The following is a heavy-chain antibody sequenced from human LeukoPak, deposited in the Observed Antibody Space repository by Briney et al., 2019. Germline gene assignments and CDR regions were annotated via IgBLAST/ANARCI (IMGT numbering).Heavy chain of an antibody. CDR1: GYTFTSYG. V-gene: IGHV1-69*04. Sequence: EASVKVSCKASGYTFTSYGISWVRQAPGQGLEWMGRIIPMRNLANYAHKFQGRVIITADKSRRTAYMELSSLTSDDTAVYYCARGKYCSGGECYSVRTSYDGFDPWGQGTVVSVSS. J-gene: IGHJ5*02. CDR2: IIPMRNLA. D-gene: IGHD2-15*01. CDR3: ARGKYCSGGECYSVRTSYDGFDP.